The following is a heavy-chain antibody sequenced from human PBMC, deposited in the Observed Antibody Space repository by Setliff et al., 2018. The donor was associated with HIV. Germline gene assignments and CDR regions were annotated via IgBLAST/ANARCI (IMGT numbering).Heavy chain of an antibody. V-gene: IGHV1-2*06. D-gene: IGHD1-26*01. CDR1: GYTFTDHY. CDR2: INPNSGGT. J-gene: IGHJ4*02. CDR3: ARDGDDGRILNRVGAPDY. Sequence: SVKVSCKTSGYTFTDHYVHWVRQAPGQGLEWMGRINPNSGGTNYAQKFQGRVTMTRDTSITTAYMELSRLRSDDTAVYYCARDGDDGRILNRVGAPDYWGQGTQVTVSS.